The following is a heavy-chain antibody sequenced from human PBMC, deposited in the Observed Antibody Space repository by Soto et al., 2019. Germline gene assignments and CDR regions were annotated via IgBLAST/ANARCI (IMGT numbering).Heavy chain of an antibody. D-gene: IGHD1-1*01. CDR1: GYTFTSYD. CDR2: MNPNSGNT. J-gene: IGHJ4*02. Sequence: QVQLVQSGSEVKKPGASVKVSCKASGYTFTSYDINWVRQATGQGLEWMGWMNPNSGNTGYAQKFQGRVTTTRNTSISTAYMELSSLRSEDTAVYYCARWGLSAGAKSRGFDYWGQGTLVTVSS. CDR3: ARWGLSAGAKSRGFDY. V-gene: IGHV1-8*01.